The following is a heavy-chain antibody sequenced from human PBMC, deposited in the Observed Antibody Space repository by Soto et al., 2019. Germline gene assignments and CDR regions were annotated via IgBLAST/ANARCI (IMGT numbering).Heavy chain of an antibody. D-gene: IGHD3-9*01. J-gene: IGHJ4*02. CDR2: VSTSRGNT. Sequence: QVQLVQSGSEVKKPGASVKVSCKASGYTFTDHSLSWVRLAPGQGLEWMGWVSTSRGNTNYAQKFQGRLSLTTDTSTSTAYMELQSLRSDDTAVYYCARDRDNFLDYWGQGILVTVSS. V-gene: IGHV1-18*01. CDR1: GYTFTDHS. CDR3: ARDRDNFLDY.